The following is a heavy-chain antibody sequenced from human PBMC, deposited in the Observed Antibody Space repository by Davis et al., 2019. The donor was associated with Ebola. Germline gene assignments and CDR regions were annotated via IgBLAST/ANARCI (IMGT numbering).Heavy chain of an antibody. CDR1: GGSFSGYY. CDR2: INHSGST. J-gene: IGHJ6*02. CDR3: RRAAAAEYYYYYGMDV. Sequence: PSETLSLTCAVYGGSFSGYYWSWIRQPPGKGLEWIGEINHSGSTNYNPSLKSRVTISVDTSKNQFSLKLSSVTAADTAVYYCRRAAAAEYYYYYGMDVWGQGTTVTVSS. V-gene: IGHV4-34*01. D-gene: IGHD6-13*01.